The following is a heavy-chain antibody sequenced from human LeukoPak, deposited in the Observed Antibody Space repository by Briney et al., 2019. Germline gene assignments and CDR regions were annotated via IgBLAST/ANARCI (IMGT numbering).Heavy chain of an antibody. CDR3: ARVPQTYYENWFDP. J-gene: IGHJ5*02. CDR1: GGSLSSSNW. CDR2: IYHSGST. D-gene: IGHD3-3*01. Sequence: PSGTLSLTCAVSGGSLSSSNWWSWVRQPPGKGLEWIGEIYHSGSTNYNPSLKSRVTISVDKSKNQFSLKLSSVTAADAAVYYCARVPQTYYENWFDPWGQGTLVTVSS. V-gene: IGHV4-4*02.